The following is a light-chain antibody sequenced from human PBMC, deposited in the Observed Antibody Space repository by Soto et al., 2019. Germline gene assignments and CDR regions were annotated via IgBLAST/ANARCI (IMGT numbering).Light chain of an antibody. Sequence: DIQRTQSPSSLSASVGDRVTITCQASQDISNYLNWYQQKPGKAPKLLIYDASNLETGVPSRFSGSGSGTDFTFTISSLQPEDIATYYCQQYDNRPLTFGGGRKVDIK. CDR3: QQYDNRPLT. CDR1: QDISNY. J-gene: IGKJ4*01. V-gene: IGKV1-33*01. CDR2: DAS.